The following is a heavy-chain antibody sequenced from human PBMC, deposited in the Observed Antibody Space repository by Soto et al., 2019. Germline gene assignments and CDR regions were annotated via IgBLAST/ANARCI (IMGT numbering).Heavy chain of an antibody. V-gene: IGHV3-23*01. D-gene: IGHD6-19*01. Sequence: EVQMLESGGGLVKPGGSRRLSCAASGFTVSSYATMWVRQGPVKGLEWVSAISGSGGSTYYADSVKGRFTISRDNSKNTLSLQMNSLRAEDTAIYYCASRGSGGYYDYWGQGTLVTVSS. CDR3: ASRGSGGYYDY. CDR1: GFTVSSYA. CDR2: ISGSGGST. J-gene: IGHJ4*02.